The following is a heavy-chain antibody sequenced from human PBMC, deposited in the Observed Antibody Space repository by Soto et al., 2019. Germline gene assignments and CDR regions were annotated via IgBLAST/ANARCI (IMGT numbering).Heavy chain of an antibody. D-gene: IGHD4-17*01. CDR3: ARVWDYGDYYFDY. V-gene: IGHV4-59*01. J-gene: IGHJ4*02. Sequence: SETLSLTCTVSGVSISSYYWSWIRQPPGKGLEWIGYIYYTGTTNYNPSLTSRVTMSVDTSKNQFSLKLSSVTAADTAVYYCARVWDYGDYYFDYWGQGTLVTVSS. CDR2: IYYTGTT. CDR1: GVSISSYY.